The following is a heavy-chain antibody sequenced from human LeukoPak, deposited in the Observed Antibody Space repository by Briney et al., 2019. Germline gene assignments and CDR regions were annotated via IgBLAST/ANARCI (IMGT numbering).Heavy chain of an antibody. Sequence: ASVKVSCKASGYTFTGYYMHWVRQAPGQGLEWMGWINPNSGGTNYAQKFQGRVTMTRDTAISTAYMELSSLRSEDTAVYYCVRTGDYYDSRDAFDIWGPGTMVTVSS. CDR1: GYTFTGYY. CDR2: INPNSGGT. J-gene: IGHJ3*02. V-gene: IGHV1-2*02. CDR3: VRTGDYYDSRDAFDI. D-gene: IGHD3-22*01.